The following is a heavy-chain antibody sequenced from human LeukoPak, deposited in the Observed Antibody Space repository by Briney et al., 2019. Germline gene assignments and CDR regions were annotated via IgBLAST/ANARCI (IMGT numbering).Heavy chain of an antibody. D-gene: IGHD1-26*01. V-gene: IGHV4-39*07. CDR1: GGSISSSSYY. J-gene: IGHJ4*02. CDR3: AKSGGYGLIDY. Sequence: PSETLSLTCTVSGGSISSSSYYWGWIRQPPGKGLEWIVSIYYSGSTYYNPSLKSRVTISVDTSKNQFSLRLNSVTAADTAMYYCAKSGGYGLIDYWGQGTRVTVSS. CDR2: IYYSGST.